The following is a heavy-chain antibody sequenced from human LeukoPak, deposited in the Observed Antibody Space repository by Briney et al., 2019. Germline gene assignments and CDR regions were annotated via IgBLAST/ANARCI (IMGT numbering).Heavy chain of an antibody. CDR3: AKAQSGIAVAAILEY. J-gene: IGHJ4*02. CDR1: GFTFSSYG. Sequence: GGSLRLSCAASGFTFSSYGMHWVRQAPGKGLEWVAVISYDGSNKYYADSVKGRFTISRDNSKNTLYLQLNSLRAEDTAVYYCAKAQSGIAVAAILEYWGQGTLVTVSS. CDR2: ISYDGSNK. D-gene: IGHD6-19*01. V-gene: IGHV3-30*18.